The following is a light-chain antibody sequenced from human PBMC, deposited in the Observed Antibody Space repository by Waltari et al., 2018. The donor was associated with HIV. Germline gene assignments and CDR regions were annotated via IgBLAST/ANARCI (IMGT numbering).Light chain of an antibody. V-gene: IGLV2-11*01. Sequence: QSALTQPRSVSGSPGQSVTISCTGSSSDVGGYNYVSWNYVSWYQQHPGKAPKVILYDVSQRPSGVPDRFAGSKSDNAASLTISGLQVEDEADYYCCSYAGSSSFRVFGTGTKVSVL. CDR1: SSDVGGYNYVSWNY. J-gene: IGLJ1*01. CDR3: CSYAGSSSFRV. CDR2: DVS.